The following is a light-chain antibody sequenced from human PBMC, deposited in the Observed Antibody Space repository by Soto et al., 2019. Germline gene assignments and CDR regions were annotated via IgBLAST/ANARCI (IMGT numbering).Light chain of an antibody. V-gene: IGKV1-39*01. CDR3: QQSDSTLLT. CDR1: QSISSY. Sequence: IQMTQSPSSLSASVGDRVTITCRASQSISSYLNWYQQKPGKAPKLLIYAASNLQSGVPSRFSGSGSGTDFTLTISSLQPEDFATYYCQQSDSTLLTFGPGTKVYIQ. J-gene: IGKJ3*01. CDR2: AAS.